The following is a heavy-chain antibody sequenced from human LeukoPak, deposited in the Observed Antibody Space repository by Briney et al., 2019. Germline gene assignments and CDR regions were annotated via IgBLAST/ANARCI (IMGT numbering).Heavy chain of an antibody. CDR3: ARERLYYYDSSGYYYEGGAFDI. J-gene: IGHJ3*02. CDR2: ISYDGSNK. D-gene: IGHD3-22*01. Sequence: GGSLRLSCAASGFTFSSYAMHWVRQAPGKGLEWVAVISYDGSNKYYADSVKGRFTISRDNSKNTLYLQMNSLRAEDTAVYYCARERLYYYDSSGYYYEGGAFDIWGQGTMVTVSS. CDR1: GFTFSSYA. V-gene: IGHV3-30*04.